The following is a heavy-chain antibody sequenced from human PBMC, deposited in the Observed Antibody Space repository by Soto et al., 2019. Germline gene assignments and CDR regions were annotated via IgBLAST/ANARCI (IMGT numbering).Heavy chain of an antibody. V-gene: IGHV6-1*01. CDR3: ARGDYQLRFLEWLSYYYYGMDV. Sequence: PSQTLSLTCAISGDSVSSNSAAWNWIRQSPSRGLEWLGRTYYRSKWYNDYAVSVKSRITINPDTSKNQFSLQLNSVTPEDTAVYYCARGDYQLRFLEWLSYYYYGMDVSGQGTTVTVSS. CDR2: TYYRSKWYN. D-gene: IGHD3-3*01. J-gene: IGHJ6*02. CDR1: GDSVSSNSAA.